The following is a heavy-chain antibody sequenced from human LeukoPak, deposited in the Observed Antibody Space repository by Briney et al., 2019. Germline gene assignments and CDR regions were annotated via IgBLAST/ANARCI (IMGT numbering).Heavy chain of an antibody. CDR3: ARGRGIYDFWSGYLRGYNWFDP. Sequence: PSETLSLTCSVSGDSISSYYWTWIRQTPGKGLEWIAYIHYNGNTKSNPSLKSRVTISLDTSKNQFSLKLSSVTAADTAVYYCARGRGIYDFWSGYLRGYNWFDPWGQGTLVTVSS. V-gene: IGHV4-59*12. D-gene: IGHD3-3*01. J-gene: IGHJ5*02. CDR1: GDSISSYY. CDR2: IHYNGNT.